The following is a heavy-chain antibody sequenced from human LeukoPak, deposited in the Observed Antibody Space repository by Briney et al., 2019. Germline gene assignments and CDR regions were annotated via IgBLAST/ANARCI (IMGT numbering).Heavy chain of an antibody. CDR1: GFTFSSYD. CDR3: ARGSRYYYDSSGYGGIDY. J-gene: IGHJ4*02. Sequence: PGGSLRLSCAASGFTFSSYDMHWVRQATGKGLEWVSAIDTAGDTYYPGSVKGRFTISRENVKHSLYLQMNSLRAGDTAVYYCARGSRYYYDSSGYGGIDYWGQGTLVTVSS. CDR2: IDTAGDT. D-gene: IGHD3-22*01. V-gene: IGHV3-13*01.